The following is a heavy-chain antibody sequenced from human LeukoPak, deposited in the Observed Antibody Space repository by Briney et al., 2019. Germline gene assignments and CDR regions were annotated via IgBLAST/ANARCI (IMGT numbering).Heavy chain of an antibody. CDR3: ARLDPPTISDDAFDI. CDR2: IYYSGST. CDR1: GGSISSSSYY. D-gene: IGHD3-3*01. Sequence: SETLSLTCTVSGGSISSSSYYWGWIRQPPGKGLEWIGSIYYSGSTYYNPSLKSRVTISVDTSKNQFSLRLSSVTAADTAAYYCARLDPPTISDDAFDIWGQGTMVTVSS. V-gene: IGHV4-39*01. J-gene: IGHJ3*02.